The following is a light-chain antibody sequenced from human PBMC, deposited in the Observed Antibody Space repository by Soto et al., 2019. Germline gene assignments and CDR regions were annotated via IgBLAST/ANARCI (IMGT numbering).Light chain of an antibody. CDR3: QSYDSIYVV. V-gene: IGLV6-57*03. J-gene: IGLJ2*01. CDR2: EDN. CDR1: SGSIASNY. Sequence: NFMLTQPHSVSESPGKTLTISCNRSSGSIASNYVQWYQQRPGSAPTTVIYEDNQRPSGVPDRFSGSIDSSSNSASLTIAGLKTEDEADYYCQSYDSIYVVFGGGTQLTVL.